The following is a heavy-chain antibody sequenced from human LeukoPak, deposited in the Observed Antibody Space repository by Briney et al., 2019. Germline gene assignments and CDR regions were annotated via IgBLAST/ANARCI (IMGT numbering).Heavy chain of an antibody. Sequence: EASVKLSCKASGYTFTSYGISWVRQAPGQGLEWMGWISAYNGNTNYAQKLQGRVTMTTDTSTTTAYMELRSLRSDDTAVYYCEREGGSSWYRKTDDYWGQGTLVTVSS. CDR1: GYTFTSYG. J-gene: IGHJ4*02. CDR2: ISAYNGNT. V-gene: IGHV1-18*01. CDR3: EREGGSSWYRKTDDY. D-gene: IGHD6-13*01.